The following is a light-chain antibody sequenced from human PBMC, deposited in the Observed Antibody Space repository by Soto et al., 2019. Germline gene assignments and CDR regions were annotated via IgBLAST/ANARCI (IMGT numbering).Light chain of an antibody. CDR1: SSDVGAYNS. CDR2: DVS. V-gene: IGLV2-14*01. J-gene: IGLJ1*01. Sequence: QSALTQPASVSGSPGQSIAISCTGTSSDVGAYNSVSWYQQYPGKAPKLMIHDVSNRPSGVSDRFSGSKSGNTASLTISGLQAEDEGDYYCSSYTSSSSYVFGSGTKVTV. CDR3: SSYTSSSSYV.